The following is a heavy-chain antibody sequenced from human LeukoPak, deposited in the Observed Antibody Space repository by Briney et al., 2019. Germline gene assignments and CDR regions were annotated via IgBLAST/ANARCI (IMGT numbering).Heavy chain of an antibody. CDR2: IYYSGST. CDR1: GGSISSGGYY. V-gene: IGHV4-31*03. CDR3: ARVPPGGSGSYSARYDAFDI. D-gene: IGHD3-10*01. Sequence: PSQTLSLTCTVSGGSISSGGYYWSWIRQHPGKGLEWIGYIYYSGSTYYNPSLKSRITISVDTSKNQFSLKLSSVTAADTAVYYCARVPPGGSGSYSARYDAFDIWGQGTMVTVSS. J-gene: IGHJ3*02.